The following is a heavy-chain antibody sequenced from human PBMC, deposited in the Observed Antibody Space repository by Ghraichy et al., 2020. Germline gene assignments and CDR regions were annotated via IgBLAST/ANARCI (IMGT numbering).Heavy chain of an antibody. J-gene: IGHJ4*02. V-gene: IGHV4-4*02. CDR2: IYHSGST. CDR1: GGSISCSNW. Sequence: SEPLSLTCAVSGGSISCSNWWSWVRQPPGKGLEWIGEIYHSGSTNYNPSLKSRVTISVDKSKNQFSLKLSSVTAADTAVYYCARVAEYSSGWFVDYWGQGTLVTVSS. D-gene: IGHD6-19*01. CDR3: ARVAEYSSGWFVDY.